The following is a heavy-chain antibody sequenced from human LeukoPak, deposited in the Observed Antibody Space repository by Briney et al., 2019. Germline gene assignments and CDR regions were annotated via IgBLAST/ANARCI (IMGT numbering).Heavy chain of an antibody. CDR2: ISGSGGST. J-gene: IGHJ4*02. Sequence: GGSLRLSCAASGFTFSSYATSWVRQAPGKGLEWVSAISGSGGSTYYADSVKGRFTISRDNSKNTLYLQMNSLRAEDTAVYYCAKVMGGVVVIAPLAYWGQGTLVTVSS. D-gene: IGHD2-21*01. V-gene: IGHV3-23*01. CDR1: GFTFSSYA. CDR3: AKVMGGVVVIAPLAY.